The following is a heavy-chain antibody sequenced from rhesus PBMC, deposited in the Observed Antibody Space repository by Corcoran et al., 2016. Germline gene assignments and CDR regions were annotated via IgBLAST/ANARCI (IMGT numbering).Heavy chain of an antibody. V-gene: IGHV4-106*01. CDR2: IYGSGGGT. D-gene: IGHD2-2*01. CDR1: GGSISDDYY. CDR3: ARSDQYCTSTTCYAAGGDAFDF. J-gene: IGHJ3*01. Sequence: QVQLQESGPGLVKPSETLSLTCAVSGGSISDDYYWSWIRQPPGKGLEWIGYIYGSGGGTNYHPSLQNRVTISIDTSKNHFSLKLRSVTAADTAVYYCARSDQYCTSTTCYAAGGDAFDFWGQGLRVTVSS.